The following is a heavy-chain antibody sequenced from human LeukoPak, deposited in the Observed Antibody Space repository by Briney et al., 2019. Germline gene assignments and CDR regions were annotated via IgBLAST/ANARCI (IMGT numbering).Heavy chain of an antibody. J-gene: IGHJ4*02. Sequence: GASVRVSCKASGYTFTAYYIHWVRQAPGQGLEWMGWINPNSGGTNFAQKFQGRVTMTRDTSTSTVYMELSSLRSEDTAVYYCARDGKWELLLNGGGFDYWGQGTLVTVSS. CDR2: INPNSGGT. D-gene: IGHD1-26*01. V-gene: IGHV1-2*02. CDR1: GYTFTAYY. CDR3: ARDGKWELLLNGGGFDY.